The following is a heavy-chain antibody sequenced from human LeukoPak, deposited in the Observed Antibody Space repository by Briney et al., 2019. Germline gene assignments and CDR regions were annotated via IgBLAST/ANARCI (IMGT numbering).Heavy chain of an antibody. J-gene: IGHJ6*03. CDR2: IHYTGST. D-gene: IGHD3-10*01. CDR3: ARTTMVRGTYYMDV. CDR1: GGSISSYY. V-gene: IGHV4-59*12. Sequence: PSETLSLTCTVSGGSISSYYWSWIRQSPGKGLECIGYIHYTGSTNYNPSLKSRVTISVETSKNQFSLKLSSVTAADTAVYYCARTTMVRGTYYMDVWGKGTTVTVSS.